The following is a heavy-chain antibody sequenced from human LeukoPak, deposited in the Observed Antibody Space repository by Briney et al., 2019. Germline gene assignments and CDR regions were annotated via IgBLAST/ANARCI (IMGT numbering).Heavy chain of an antibody. Sequence: PSETLSLTCTVSGGSISSYYWSWVRQAPGTGLEWVANIRQDGSERYYADSLKGRFTISRDNAKNSLYLQMNSLRAEDTAVYYCARDAPGYCSSTSCATAFDIWGQGTMVTVSS. V-gene: IGHV3-7*01. D-gene: IGHD2-2*01. CDR1: GGSISSYY. CDR3: ARDAPGYCSSTSCATAFDI. CDR2: IRQDGSER. J-gene: IGHJ3*02.